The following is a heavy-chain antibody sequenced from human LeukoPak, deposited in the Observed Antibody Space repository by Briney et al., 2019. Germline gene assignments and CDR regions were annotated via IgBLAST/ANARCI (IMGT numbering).Heavy chain of an antibody. CDR1: GFTFSSYW. Sequence: GGSLRLSCAASGFTFSSYWMSWVRQAPGKGLEWVANIKQDGSEKYYVDSVKGRFTISRDNAKNSLYLQMNSLRAEDTAVYYCASSERSRGYYIAAFDIWGQGTMVTVSS. J-gene: IGHJ3*02. D-gene: IGHD3-22*01. CDR2: IKQDGSEK. V-gene: IGHV3-7*01. CDR3: ASSERSRGYYIAAFDI.